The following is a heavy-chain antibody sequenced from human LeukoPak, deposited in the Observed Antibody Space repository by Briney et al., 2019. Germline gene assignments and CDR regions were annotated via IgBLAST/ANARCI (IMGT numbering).Heavy chain of an antibody. D-gene: IGHD5-12*01. CDR1: GGTFSSYA. V-gene: IGHV1-69*13. CDR2: IIPILGTA. CDR3: ARAWLNYGMEV. Sequence: SVNDSCKASGGTFSSYAISWVRQPPGQELEWMGGIIPILGTANYAQKFQGRVTITADESTSTAYMELSSLRSEDTAVYYCARAWLNYGMEVWGKGTTVTVSS. J-gene: IGHJ6*04.